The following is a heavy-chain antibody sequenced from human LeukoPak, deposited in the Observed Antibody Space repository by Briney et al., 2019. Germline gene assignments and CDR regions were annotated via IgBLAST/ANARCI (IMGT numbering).Heavy chain of an antibody. CDR2: INSDGSST. V-gene: IGHV3-74*01. Sequence: GGSLRLSCAASGFTLSSYWKHWVGQAPGQGLVWVARINSDGSSTTYADSVQGRFTISRDNAKNTLYLQMNSLRAEDTAVYYCARDGWARPYYYYGMDVWGQGITVTVSS. J-gene: IGHJ6*02. CDR3: ARDGWARPYYYYGMDV. D-gene: IGHD2-2*03. CDR1: GFTLSSYW.